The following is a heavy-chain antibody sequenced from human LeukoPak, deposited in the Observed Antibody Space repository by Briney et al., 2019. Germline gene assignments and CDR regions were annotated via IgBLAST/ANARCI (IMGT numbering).Heavy chain of an antibody. Sequence: GRSLRLSCAASGFTFSSYGMHWVRQAPGKGLEWVAVIWYDGSNKYYADSVKGRFTISRDNAKNSLYLQMNSLRAEDTAVYYCAREGIAARPGYWGQGTLVTVSS. J-gene: IGHJ4*02. CDR2: IWYDGSNK. CDR3: AREGIAARPGY. CDR1: GFTFSSYG. V-gene: IGHV3-33*01. D-gene: IGHD6-6*01.